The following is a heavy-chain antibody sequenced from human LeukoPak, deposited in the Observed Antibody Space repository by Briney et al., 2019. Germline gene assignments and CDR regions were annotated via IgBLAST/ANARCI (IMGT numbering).Heavy chain of an antibody. Sequence: SETLSLTCTVSGGSISSSSYYWGWIRQPPGKGLEWIGSIYYSGSTYYNPSLKSRVTISVDTSKNQFSLKLSSVTAADTAVYYCARGSRLELHIYWGQGTLVTVSS. D-gene: IGHD1-7*01. CDR3: ARGSRLELHIY. V-gene: IGHV4-39*07. J-gene: IGHJ4*02. CDR1: GGSISSSSYY. CDR2: IYYSGST.